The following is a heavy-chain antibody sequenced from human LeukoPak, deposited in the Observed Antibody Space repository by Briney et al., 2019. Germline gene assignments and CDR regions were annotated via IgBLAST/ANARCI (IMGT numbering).Heavy chain of an antibody. D-gene: IGHD4/OR15-4a*01. CDR1: GFTFSGFW. J-gene: IGHJ4*02. CDR2: IKQEGSAK. Sequence: GGSLRLSCAASGFTFSGFWMSWVRQAPGKGVEGVANIKQEGSAKNYVDSVKGRFIISRDSAKDSLYLQMNSLRAEDTAVYYCTRGVPGDYWGQGSLVIVSS. V-gene: IGHV3-7*04. CDR3: TRGVPGDY.